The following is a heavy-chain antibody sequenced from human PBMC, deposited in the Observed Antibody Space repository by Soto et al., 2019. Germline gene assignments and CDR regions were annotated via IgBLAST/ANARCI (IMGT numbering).Heavy chain of an antibody. J-gene: IGHJ3*02. CDR3: ARVYCSGGSCYSSDAFDI. CDR1: SGPISSSNW. CDR2: IYHSGST. Sequence: QVQLQESGPGLVKPSGTLSLTCAVSSGPISSSNWWSWVRQPPGKGLEWIGEIYHSGSTNYNPSLKSRVTISVDKSKNQFSLKLSSVTAADTAVYYCARVYCSGGSCYSSDAFDIWGQGTMVTVSS. V-gene: IGHV4-4*02. D-gene: IGHD2-15*01.